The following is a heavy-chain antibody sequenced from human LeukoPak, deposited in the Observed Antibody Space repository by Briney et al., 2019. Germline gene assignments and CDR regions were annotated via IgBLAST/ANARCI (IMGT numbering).Heavy chain of an antibody. CDR2: INPGDSDT. CDR1: GYSFINYW. CDR3: ARHTDSSGYYLPFDY. D-gene: IGHD3-22*01. Sequence: GESLKISCKGSGYSFINYWLGWVRQMPGKGLEWMGIINPGDSDTRYTPSFRGQVTISADKSISTAYLQWSSLKASDTAMYYCARHTDSSGYYLPFDYWGQGTLVTVSS. V-gene: IGHV5-51*01. J-gene: IGHJ4*02.